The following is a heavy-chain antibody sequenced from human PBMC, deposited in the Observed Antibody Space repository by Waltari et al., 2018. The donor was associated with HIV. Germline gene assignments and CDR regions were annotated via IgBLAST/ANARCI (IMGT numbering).Heavy chain of an antibody. CDR1: GYSFTTYW. V-gene: IGHV5-51*03. CDR2: MCPVASDT. J-gene: IGHJ6*02. D-gene: IGHD6-25*01. Sequence: EVRLVQSGAEVKKPGESLKISCKVSGYSFTTYWIGWVRHMPGKGLEWMGIMCPVASDTRYSPSCQGQATISADKSISTAYLQWSSLKASDTAIYYCARRSGIAAANGYYGMDVWGQGTTVTVSS. CDR3: ARRSGIAAANGYYGMDV.